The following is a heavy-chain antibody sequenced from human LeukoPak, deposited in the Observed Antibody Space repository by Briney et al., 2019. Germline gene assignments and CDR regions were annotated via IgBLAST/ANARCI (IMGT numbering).Heavy chain of an antibody. V-gene: IGHV3-21*01. Sequence: GGSLRLSCAASGFTLSSYSMNWVRQAPGKGLEWVSSITSSSSYIYYADSVKGRFTISRDNAKNSLYLQMNSLRAEDTAIYYCAKVAKYYYGSETYYFFEHWGQGTPVTASS. D-gene: IGHD3-10*01. CDR1: GFTLSSYS. CDR2: ITSSSSYI. CDR3: AKVAKYYYGSETYYFFEH. J-gene: IGHJ4*02.